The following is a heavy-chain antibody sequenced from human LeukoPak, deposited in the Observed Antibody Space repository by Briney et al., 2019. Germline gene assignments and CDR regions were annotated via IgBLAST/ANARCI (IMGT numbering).Heavy chain of an antibody. V-gene: IGHV3-23*01. CDR2: IRGSGGST. CDR1: GFTFSSYA. J-gene: IGHJ4*02. D-gene: IGHD3-3*01. CDR3: AKDTSGLRFLEWLLWGYFDY. Sequence: GGSLRLSCAASGFTFSSYAMSWVRQAPGKGLEWVSAIRGSGGSTYYADSVKGRFTISRDNSKNTLYLQMNSLRAEDTAVYYCAKDTSGLRFLEWLLWGYFDYWGQGTLVTVSS.